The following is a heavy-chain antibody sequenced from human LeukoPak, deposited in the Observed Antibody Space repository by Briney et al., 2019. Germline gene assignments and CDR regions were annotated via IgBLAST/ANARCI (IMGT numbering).Heavy chain of an antibody. Sequence: GGSLRLSCAFSGFTINDYGVNWVRRVPGKGLEWLSHTSVTGAVTTYADSLKGRFTISSDTAKNSLYLQLNSLTVGDTAIYYCARDRDGDEDFDYWGRGTLVTVSS. J-gene: IGHJ4*02. CDR2: TSVTGAVT. CDR3: ARDRDGDEDFDY. V-gene: IGHV3-48*01. CDR1: GFTINDYG. D-gene: IGHD4-17*01.